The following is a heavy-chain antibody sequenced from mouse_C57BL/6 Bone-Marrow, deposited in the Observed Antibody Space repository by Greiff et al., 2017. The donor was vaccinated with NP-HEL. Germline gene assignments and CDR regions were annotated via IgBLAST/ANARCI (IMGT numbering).Heavy chain of an antibody. CDR3: ARSYGSFAMDY. D-gene: IGHD1-1*01. CDR2: ISYDGSN. CDR1: GYSITSGYY. V-gene: IGHV3-6*01. Sequence: EVQLQESGPGLVKPSQSLSLTCSVTGYSITSGYYWNWIRQFPGNKLEWMGYISYDGSNNYNPSLKNRISITRDTSKNQFFLKLNSVTTEDTATYYCARSYGSFAMDYWGQGTSVTVSS. J-gene: IGHJ4*01.